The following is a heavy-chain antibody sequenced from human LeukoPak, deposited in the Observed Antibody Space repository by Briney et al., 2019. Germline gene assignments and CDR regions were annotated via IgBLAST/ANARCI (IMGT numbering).Heavy chain of an antibody. Sequence: HTGGSLRLSCVASGFTFSKNWMHWVRQAPGKGLVWVSRIQVDGSNTNYADSVKGRFSISRDNAKNTVYLQMTSLWAEDTGIYYCSRGTSAGGPISPFDFWGQGTVVTVSS. CDR3: SRGTSAGGPISPFDF. V-gene: IGHV3-74*01. CDR2: IQVDGSNT. CDR1: GFTFSKNW. J-gene: IGHJ4*02. D-gene: IGHD6-13*01.